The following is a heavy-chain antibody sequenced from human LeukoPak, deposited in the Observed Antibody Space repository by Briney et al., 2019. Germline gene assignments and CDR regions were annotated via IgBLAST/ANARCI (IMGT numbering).Heavy chain of an antibody. CDR3: ARHGASSYYYYAMDV. D-gene: IGHD1-26*01. CDR2: IYYSGST. J-gene: IGHJ6*02. CDR1: GGSISSYY. V-gene: IGHV4-59*08. Sequence: SETLSLTCTVSGGSISSYYWSWIRQSPGKGLEWIGYIYYSGSTNYNPSLKSRVTISVDTSKNQFSLKLSSVTAADTAVYYCARHGASSYYYYAMDVWGQGTTVTVSS.